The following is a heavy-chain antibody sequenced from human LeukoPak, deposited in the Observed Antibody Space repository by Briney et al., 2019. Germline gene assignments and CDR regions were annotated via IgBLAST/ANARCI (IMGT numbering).Heavy chain of an antibody. CDR1: GYTFTRYG. CDR3: AREEVGWNPNDY. D-gene: IGHD1-1*01. V-gene: IGHV1-18*01. J-gene: IGHJ4*02. CDR2: ISAYNGNT. Sequence: GASVKVSCTASGYTFTRYGISWVRRAPGQGLEWMGWISAYNGNTNYAQKLQGRVTMTTDTSTSTAYMELRSLRSDDTAVYYCAREEVGWNPNDYWGQGTLVTVSS.